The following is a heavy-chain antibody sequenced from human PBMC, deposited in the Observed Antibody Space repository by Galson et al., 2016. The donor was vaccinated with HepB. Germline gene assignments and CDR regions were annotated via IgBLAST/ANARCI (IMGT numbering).Heavy chain of an antibody. D-gene: IGHD6-19*01. V-gene: IGHV4-39*01. Sequence: ETLSLTCTVSGGSNSSNPYYWGWIRQSPGTGLEWIGSISQRGTTYYNPSLKSRVTMPVDTSKKQFSLKLSSVTAIDTAVYYCVRQIYIAVAGAWGQGALVSVSS. CDR1: GGSNSSNPYY. J-gene: IGHJ5*02. CDR2: ISQRGTT. CDR3: VRQIYIAVAGA.